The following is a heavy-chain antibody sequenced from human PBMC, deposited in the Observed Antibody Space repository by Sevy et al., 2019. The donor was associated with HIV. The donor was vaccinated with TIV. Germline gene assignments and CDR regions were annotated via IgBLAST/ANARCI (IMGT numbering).Heavy chain of an antibody. CDR1: GYSFTSYW. Sequence: GESLKISCKGSGYSFTSYWIGWVRQMPGKGLEWMGIIYPGDSDTRYSPSFQGQVTISADKSISTAYLQWSSLKASDTAMYYCARHLKSHYYGSGSYYHDAFDIWGQGTMVTVSS. J-gene: IGHJ3*02. CDR3: ARHLKSHYYGSGSYYHDAFDI. CDR2: IYPGDSDT. V-gene: IGHV5-51*01. D-gene: IGHD3-10*01.